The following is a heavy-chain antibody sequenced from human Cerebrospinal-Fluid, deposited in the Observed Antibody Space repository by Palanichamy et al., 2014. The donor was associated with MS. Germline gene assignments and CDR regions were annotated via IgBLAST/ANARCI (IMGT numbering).Heavy chain of an antibody. D-gene: IGHD6-19*01. V-gene: IGHV2-5*02. CDR3: AHTRVIGYSTGWSGPGSHP. J-gene: IGHJ5*02. CDR1: GFSLHTFGVA. Sequence: QITLKESGPTLVEPTQTVTLTCSFSGFSLHTFGVAVGWIRQPPGKALEWLTLIFWDGDERYSPSLKARVTITKDTSKNQVMLTMTNMDPLDTATYYCAHTRVIGYSTGWSGPGSHPWGQGILATVSS. CDR2: IFWDGDE.